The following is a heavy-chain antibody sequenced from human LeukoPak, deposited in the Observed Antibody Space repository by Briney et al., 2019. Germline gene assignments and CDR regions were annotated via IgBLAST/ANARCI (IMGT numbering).Heavy chain of an antibody. CDR1: GFTFSSYS. Sequence: GGSLRLSCAASGFTFSSYSMNWVRQAPGKGLEWVSSICSSSSYIYYADSVKGRFTISRDNAKNSLYLQMNSLRAEDTAVYYCARLSSGWYFDYRGQGTLVTVSS. V-gene: IGHV3-21*01. J-gene: IGHJ4*02. CDR2: ICSSSSYI. CDR3: ARLSSGWYFDY. D-gene: IGHD6-19*01.